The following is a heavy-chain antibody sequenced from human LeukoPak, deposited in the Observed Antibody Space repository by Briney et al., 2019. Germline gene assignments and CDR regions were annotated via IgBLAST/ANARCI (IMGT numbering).Heavy chain of an antibody. CDR3: ASRDGRDDYRSFDY. D-gene: IGHD5-24*01. CDR1: GFTFSSYG. Sequence: GGSLRLSCAASGFTFSSYGMHWVRQAPGKGLEWVAVIWYDGSNKYYADSVRGRFTVSRDNSKNTLYLQLSSLRVEDTALYYCASRDGRDDYRSFDYWGQGTLVTVSS. CDR2: IWYDGSNK. J-gene: IGHJ4*02. V-gene: IGHV3-33*03.